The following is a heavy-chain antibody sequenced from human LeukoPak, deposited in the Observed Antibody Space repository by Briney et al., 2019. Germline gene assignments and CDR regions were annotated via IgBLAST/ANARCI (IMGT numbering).Heavy chain of an antibody. J-gene: IGHJ4*02. Sequence: GGSLRLSCAASGFTFSSYWMHWVRQAPGKGLVWVSRINPDGSTTSYADSVKGRFTISRDNTKSTLYLQMNSLRVEDTAVYYCTKSLYSGTNSDYWGQGTLVTVSS. CDR2: INPDGSTT. V-gene: IGHV3-74*01. D-gene: IGHD1-26*01. CDR1: GFTFSSYW. CDR3: TKSLYSGTNSDY.